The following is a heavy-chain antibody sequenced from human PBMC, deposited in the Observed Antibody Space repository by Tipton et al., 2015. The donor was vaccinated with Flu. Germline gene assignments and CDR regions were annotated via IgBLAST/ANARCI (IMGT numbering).Heavy chain of an antibody. Sequence: SLRLPCAASGFTFSRYGMSWVRQAPGKGLEWVSGISAGGGTQYFADSVKGRFTISRDNSKNTLSLQMNSLRAEDTAVYYCAKVIPELVAGLDYWGQGALVTVSS. CDR2: ISAGGGTQ. V-gene: IGHV3-23*01. J-gene: IGHJ4*02. CDR3: AKVIPELVAGLDY. D-gene: IGHD6-19*01. CDR1: GFTFSRYG.